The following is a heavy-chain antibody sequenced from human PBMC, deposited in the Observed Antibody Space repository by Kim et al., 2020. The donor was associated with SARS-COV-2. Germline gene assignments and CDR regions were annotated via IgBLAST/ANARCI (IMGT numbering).Heavy chain of an antibody. D-gene: IGHD3-16*02. V-gene: IGHV1-3*01. CDR1: GYIFGQFG. J-gene: IGHJ4*02. CDR3: ARAMELLFYLFDY. Sequence: ASVKVSCKASGYIFGQFGLHWLRQAPGQRPEWMGWVYPANGVTRYAQQFEGRVAITGDTSANTAYMELTSLTSEDTAVYYCARAMELLFYLFDYWGQGTLITVSS. CDR2: VYPANGVT.